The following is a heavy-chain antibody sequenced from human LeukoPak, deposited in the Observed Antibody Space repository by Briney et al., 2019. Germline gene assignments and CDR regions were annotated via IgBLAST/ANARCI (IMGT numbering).Heavy chain of an antibody. D-gene: IGHD3-10*01. CDR1: GGTFISYA. CDR2: IIPIFGTA. CDR3: ASPDRLRSGSYYYYYYMDV. Sequence: SVKVSCKASGGTFISYAISWVRQAPGQGLEWMGGIIPIFGTANYAQKFQGRVTITADESTSTAYMELSSLRSEDTAVYYCASPDRLRSGSYYYYYYMDVWGKGTTVTISS. J-gene: IGHJ6*03. V-gene: IGHV1-69*13.